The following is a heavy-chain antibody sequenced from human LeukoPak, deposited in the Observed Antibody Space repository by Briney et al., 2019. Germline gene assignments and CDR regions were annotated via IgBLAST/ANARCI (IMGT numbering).Heavy chain of an antibody. CDR2: ISGNGGNT. J-gene: IGHJ6*02. V-gene: IGHV3-23*01. CDR3: ASGSGTYYSSYYYYGMGV. Sequence: PGGSLRLSCAASAFTFSNYAMSWVRQAPGKGLEWASGISGNGGNTYYADSVKGRFTISRDNSKNTLYLQMNSLRAEDTGVYYCASGSGTYYSSYYYYGMGVWGQGTTVTVSS. D-gene: IGHD1-26*01. CDR1: AFTFSNYA.